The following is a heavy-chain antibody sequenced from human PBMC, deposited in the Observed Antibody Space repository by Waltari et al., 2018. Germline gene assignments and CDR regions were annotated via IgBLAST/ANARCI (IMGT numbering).Heavy chain of an antibody. D-gene: IGHD3-22*01. CDR1: GYSISSGYY. Sequence: QVQLQESGPGLVKPSETLSLTCAVSGYSISSGYYWGWIRQPPGKGLEWIGSIYHSGSTYYNPSLKSRVTISVDTSKNQFSLKLSSVTAADTAVYYCAGYTYYYDSSGSLGEPFDYWGQGTLVTVSS. J-gene: IGHJ4*02. CDR2: IYHSGST. V-gene: IGHV4-38-2*01. CDR3: AGYTYYYDSSGSLGEPFDY.